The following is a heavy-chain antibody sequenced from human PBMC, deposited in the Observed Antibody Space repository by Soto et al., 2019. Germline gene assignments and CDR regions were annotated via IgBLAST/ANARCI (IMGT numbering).Heavy chain of an antibody. D-gene: IGHD2-15*01. Sequence: QVQLQQWGAGLLKPSETLSLTCAVYGGSFSGYYWSWIRQPPGKGLEWIGEINHSGSTNYNPSLKSRVTISVATSKNQFSLKLSSVTAADTAVYYCVSATAYCSGGSCYRRYYYYGMDVWGQGTTVTVSS. CDR3: VSATAYCSGGSCYRRYYYYGMDV. J-gene: IGHJ6*02. CDR2: INHSGST. V-gene: IGHV4-34*01. CDR1: GGSFSGYY.